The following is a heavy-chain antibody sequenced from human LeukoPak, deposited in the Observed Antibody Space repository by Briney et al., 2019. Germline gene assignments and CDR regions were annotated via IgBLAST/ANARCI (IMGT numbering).Heavy chain of an antibody. CDR3: ATLDSSSWYFDY. CDR2: FDPEDGET. CDR1: GYTLTELS. D-gene: IGHD6-13*01. V-gene: IGHV1-24*01. J-gene: IGHJ4*02. Sequence: ASVKVSCKVSGYTLTELSMHWVRQAPGKGLEWMGGFDPEDGETIYAQKFQGRVTMTEDTSTDTAYMELSSLRSEDTAVYYCATLDSSSWYFDYWGQGTLVTVSS.